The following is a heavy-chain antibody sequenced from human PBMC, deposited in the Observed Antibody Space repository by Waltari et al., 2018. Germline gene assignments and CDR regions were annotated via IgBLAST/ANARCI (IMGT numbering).Heavy chain of an antibody. CDR3: AKSGDY. V-gene: IGHV3-74*01. Sequence: EVQLVESGGGLVQPGGSLRLSCAASGFTFSNYWMHWVRQAPGKGLVWVSRINSDGSSTSYADSVKGRFTVSRDNAKNTQYLQMNSLRAEDTAMYYCAKSGDYWGQGTLVTVSS. D-gene: IGHD7-27*01. CDR1: GFTFSNYW. CDR2: INSDGSST. J-gene: IGHJ4*02.